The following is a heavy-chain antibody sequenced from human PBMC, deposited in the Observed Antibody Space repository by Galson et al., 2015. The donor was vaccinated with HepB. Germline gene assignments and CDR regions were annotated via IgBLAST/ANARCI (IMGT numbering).Heavy chain of an antibody. Sequence: SLRLSCAASGFTISSYSMNWVRQAPGKGLEWVSYISTSTSTIYYADSVKGRFTISRDNAKNSLYLQMNSLKDEDTAVYYCARLTAVTNEPHYWGQGALVTVSS. CDR2: ISTSTSTI. D-gene: IGHD4-17*01. CDR3: ARLTAVTNEPHY. CDR1: GFTISSYS. J-gene: IGHJ4*02. V-gene: IGHV3-48*02.